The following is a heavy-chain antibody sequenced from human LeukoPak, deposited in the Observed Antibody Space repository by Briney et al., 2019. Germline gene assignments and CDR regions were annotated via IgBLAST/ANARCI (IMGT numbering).Heavy chain of an antibody. CDR1: GFTFSNAW. J-gene: IGHJ4*02. D-gene: IGHD3-10*01. V-gene: IGHV3-15*01. Sequence: GGSLRLSCAASGFTFSNAWMSWVRQAPGKGLEWVGRIKSKTDGGTTDYAAPVKGRFTISRDDSKNTLYLQMNSLKTEDTAVYYCTTDEYYYGSGPFDYWGQGTLVTVSS. CDR3: TTDEYYYGSGPFDY. CDR2: IKSKTDGGTT.